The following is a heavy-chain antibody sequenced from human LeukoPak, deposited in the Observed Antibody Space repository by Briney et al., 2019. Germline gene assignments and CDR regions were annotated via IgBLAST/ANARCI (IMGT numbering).Heavy chain of an antibody. D-gene: IGHD5-18*01. Sequence: ASVKVSCKASGYSFTNYGISWVRQAPGQGLEWMGWISAYNGYTHFAQKFQGRVTMTRDTSISTAYMELSRLRSDDTAVYYCARVENVRGYSYGPFDYWGQGTLVTVSS. J-gene: IGHJ4*02. CDR1: GYSFTNYG. CDR2: ISAYNGYT. V-gene: IGHV1-18*01. CDR3: ARVENVRGYSYGPFDY.